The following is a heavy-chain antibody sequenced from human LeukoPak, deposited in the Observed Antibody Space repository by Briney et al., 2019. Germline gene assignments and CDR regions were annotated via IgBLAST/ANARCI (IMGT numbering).Heavy chain of an antibody. D-gene: IGHD6-19*01. Sequence: GRSLRLSCAASGFTFSSYGIHWVRQTPGKGLEWVAVISYDGSNKYYADSVKGRFTFSRDNSKNTLYLQMNSLRAEDTAVYYCAKDGVVQWLAYYLDYWGQGTLVTVSS. V-gene: IGHV3-30*18. CDR3: AKDGVVQWLAYYLDY. J-gene: IGHJ4*02. CDR2: ISYDGSNK. CDR1: GFTFSSYG.